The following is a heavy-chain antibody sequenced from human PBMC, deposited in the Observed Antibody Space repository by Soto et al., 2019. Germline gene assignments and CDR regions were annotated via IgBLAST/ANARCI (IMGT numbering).Heavy chain of an antibody. V-gene: IGHV4-59*01. CDR2: IYYSGST. CDR1: GGSISSYY. Sequence: SETLSLTCTVSGGSISSYYWSWIRQPPGKGLEWIGYIYYSGSTNYNPSLKSRVTISVDTSKNQFSLKLSSVTAADTAVYYCARLIAARPGWFDPWGQGTLVTVSS. D-gene: IGHD6-6*01. J-gene: IGHJ5*02. CDR3: ARLIAARPGWFDP.